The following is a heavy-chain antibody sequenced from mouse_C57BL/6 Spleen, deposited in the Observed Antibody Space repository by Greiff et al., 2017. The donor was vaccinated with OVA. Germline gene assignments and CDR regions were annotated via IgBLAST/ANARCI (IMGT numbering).Heavy chain of an antibody. CDR3: ARGDYDWFAY. V-gene: IGHV5-17*01. CDR1: GFTFSDYG. D-gene: IGHD2-4*01. CDR2: ISSGSSTI. J-gene: IGHJ3*01. Sequence: VQLKESGGGLVKPGGSLKLSCAASGFTFSDYGMHWVRQAPEKGLEWVAYISSGSSTIYYADTVKGRFTISRGNAKNTLFLQMTSLRSEDTAMYYCARGDYDWFAYWGKGTMVTVSA.